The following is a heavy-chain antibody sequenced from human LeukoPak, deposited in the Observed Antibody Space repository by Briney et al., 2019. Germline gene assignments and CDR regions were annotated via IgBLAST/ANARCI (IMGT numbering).Heavy chain of an antibody. J-gene: IGHJ6*02. CDR1: GGSISSYY. CDR2: IYDSGST. Sequence: PSETLSLTCTVSGGSISSYYWSWIRQPPGKGLEWIGYIYDSGSTNYNPSLKSRVTISVDTSKNQFSLKLSSVIAADTAVYYCARVGGTNYYYYGMDVWGQGTTVTVSS. D-gene: IGHD1-1*01. CDR3: ARVGGTNYYYYGMDV. V-gene: IGHV4-59*01.